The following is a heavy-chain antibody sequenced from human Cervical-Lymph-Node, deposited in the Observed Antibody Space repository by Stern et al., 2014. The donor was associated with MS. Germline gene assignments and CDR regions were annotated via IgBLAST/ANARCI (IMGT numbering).Heavy chain of an antibody. Sequence: EVQLVESGGGLVQPGRSLRLSCAASGFTFDDYAIHWVRQAPGKGLEWVSGISWNSGSIGYADSVKGRFTISRDNAKNSLYLQMNSLRAEDTALYYCAKDYCSASSCYGASPYFDYWGQGTLVTVSS. J-gene: IGHJ4*02. CDR1: GFTFDDYA. CDR3: AKDYCSASSCYGASPYFDY. CDR2: ISWNSGSI. D-gene: IGHD2-2*01. V-gene: IGHV3-9*01.